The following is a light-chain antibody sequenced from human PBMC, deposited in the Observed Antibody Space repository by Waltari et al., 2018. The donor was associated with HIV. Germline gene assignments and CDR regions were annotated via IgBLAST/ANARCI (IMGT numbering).Light chain of an antibody. J-gene: IGLJ1*01. Sequence: QSALTQPRSVSGSPGQSVTISCTGTSSDVGGYNYVSWYRHHPGKAPQLIIFDVSKRPSGVPDRFSGSKSGNTASLTISGLQADDEAEYYCCSFAARRYFFATGTKVTVL. CDR2: DVS. V-gene: IGLV2-11*01. CDR3: CSFAARRYF. CDR1: SSDVGGYNY.